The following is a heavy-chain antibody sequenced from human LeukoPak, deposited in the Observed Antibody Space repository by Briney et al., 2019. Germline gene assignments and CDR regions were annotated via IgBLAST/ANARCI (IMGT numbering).Heavy chain of an antibody. Sequence: PSETLSLTCTVYGGSISSSSYYWGWIRQPPGKGLEWIGSIYYSGSTYYNPSLKSRVTISVDTSKNQFSLKLSSVTAADTAVYYCARKPQDNWFDPWGQGTLVTVSS. J-gene: IGHJ5*02. CDR3: ARKPQDNWFDP. D-gene: IGHD2-15*01. CDR1: GGSISSSSYY. CDR2: IYYSGST. V-gene: IGHV4-39*07.